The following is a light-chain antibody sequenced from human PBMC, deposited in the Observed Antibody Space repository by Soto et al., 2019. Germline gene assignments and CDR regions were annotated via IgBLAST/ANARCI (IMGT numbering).Light chain of an antibody. J-gene: IGKJ2*01. CDR2: DAS. CDR1: QTISVG. V-gene: IGKV1-5*01. Sequence: DIQMTQSPSTLSASVGDGVTITCRASQTISVGLAWYQQRPGKAPKFLIYDASNLESGVSSRFSGSGSGTEFTLTIRSLQPYDFATYYCQQYDSSSPTFGQGTKLEIK. CDR3: QQYDSSSPT.